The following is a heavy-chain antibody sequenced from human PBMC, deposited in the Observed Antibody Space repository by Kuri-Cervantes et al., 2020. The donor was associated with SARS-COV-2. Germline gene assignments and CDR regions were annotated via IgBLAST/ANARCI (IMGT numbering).Heavy chain of an antibody. CDR2: ISGSGGST. CDR1: GFTFSSYA. J-gene: IGHJ4*02. CDR3: ARADFWSGLFDS. Sequence: GGSLRLSCAASGFTFSSYAMSWVRQAPGKGLEWVSAISGSGGSTYYADSVKGRFTISRDNAKNSLYLQMNSPRAEDTAVYYCARADFWSGLFDSWGQGTLVTVSS. D-gene: IGHD3-3*01. V-gene: IGHV3-23*01.